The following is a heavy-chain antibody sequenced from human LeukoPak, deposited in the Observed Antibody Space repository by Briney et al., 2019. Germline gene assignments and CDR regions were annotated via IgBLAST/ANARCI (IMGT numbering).Heavy chain of an antibody. V-gene: IGHV3-23*01. D-gene: IGHD3-9*01. J-gene: IGHJ3*02. Sequence: GGSLRLSCAASGFTFSSYAMSWVRQAPGKGLEWVPGISARGGSPFYADSVKGRFTISRDTSKNTLYLQMNSLRVEDTAVYYCARSSHYDILTGYSEEDAFDIWGQGTMVTVSS. CDR2: ISARGGSP. CDR3: ARSSHYDILTGYSEEDAFDI. CDR1: GFTFSSYA.